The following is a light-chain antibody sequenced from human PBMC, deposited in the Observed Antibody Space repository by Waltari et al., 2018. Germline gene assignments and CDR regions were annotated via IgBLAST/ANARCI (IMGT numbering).Light chain of an antibody. CDR2: KAS. Sequence: DIQMTQSPSTLSASVGDRVATTCRARQEMSNWLAWYQQKPGKAPKLLIYKASSLEGGVPSRFSGSGSGTEFTLTISSLQPDDFATYYCQQYRHNVYTFGQGTKL. V-gene: IGKV1-5*03. CDR3: QQYRHNVYT. J-gene: IGKJ2*01. CDR1: QEMSNW.